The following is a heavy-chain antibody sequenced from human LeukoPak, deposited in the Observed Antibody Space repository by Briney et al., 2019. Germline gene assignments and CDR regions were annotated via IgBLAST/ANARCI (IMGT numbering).Heavy chain of an antibody. CDR3: ARHPPLWFDY. Sequence: SETLSLTCTVSGGSISSSSYYWGWIRQPPGKGLEWIGSIYYSGSTYYNPSLKSRVTISVDTSKNQFSLKPSSVTAADTAVYYCARHPPLWFDYWGQGTLVTVSS. V-gene: IGHV4-39*01. D-gene: IGHD3-10*01. CDR1: GGSISSSSYY. CDR2: IYYSGST. J-gene: IGHJ4*02.